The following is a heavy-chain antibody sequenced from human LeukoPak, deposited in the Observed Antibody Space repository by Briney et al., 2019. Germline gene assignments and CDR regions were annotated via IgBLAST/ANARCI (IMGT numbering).Heavy chain of an antibody. CDR1: GDSVSSNSAA. CDR3: ARDPADYYDSSGYYYGGSFDI. V-gene: IGHV6-1*01. J-gene: IGHJ3*02. Sequence: SQTLSLTCAISGDSVSSNSAAWNWIRQSPSRGLEWLGRTYYRSKWYNDYAVSVKSRITINPDTSKNQFSLQLNSVTPEDTAVYYCARDPADYYDSSGYYYGGSFDIWGQGTMVTVSS. D-gene: IGHD3-22*01. CDR2: TYYRSKWYN.